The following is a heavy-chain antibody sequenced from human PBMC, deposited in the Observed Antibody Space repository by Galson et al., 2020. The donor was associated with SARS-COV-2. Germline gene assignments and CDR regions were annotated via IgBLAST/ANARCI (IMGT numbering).Heavy chain of an antibody. CDR3: ARDLTESRSSCSGGSCLS. J-gene: IGHJ4*02. CDR1: ESTFSDYY. CDR2: ISSSGSFT. Sequence: GESLKISCTASESTFSDYYMSWIRQPPGKGLEWVSYISSSGSFTNYADSVRGRFTISRDNAKNTLYLQMNSLSAEDTAVYFCARDLTESRSSCSGGSCLSWGQGTLVTVSS. D-gene: IGHD2-15*01. V-gene: IGHV3-11*06.